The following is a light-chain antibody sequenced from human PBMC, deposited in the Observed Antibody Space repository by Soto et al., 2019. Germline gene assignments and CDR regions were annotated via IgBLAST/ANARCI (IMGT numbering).Light chain of an antibody. CDR2: AAS. V-gene: IGKV1-16*01. CDR1: QNIRNY. Sequence: DIQMTQSPSSLSASVRDSGTITFRASQNIRNYLNWYQQKPGRAPKILIYAASSLQSGVPSRFSGSGSGTEFTLTISSLQPDDFATYYCQHYNSYSEAFGQGTKVDIK. CDR3: QHYNSYSEA. J-gene: IGKJ1*01.